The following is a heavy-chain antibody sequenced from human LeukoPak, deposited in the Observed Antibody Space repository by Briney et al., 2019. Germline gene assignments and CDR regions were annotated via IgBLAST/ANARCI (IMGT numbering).Heavy chain of an antibody. Sequence: GRCLRLSCAASGFTFDDYAMHWVRQAPGKGLEWGSGISWNSGSIGYADSVKGRFTISRDNAKNSLYLQMNSLRAEDTALYYCAKDSSGYPRAFDIWGQGTMVTVSS. V-gene: IGHV3-9*01. CDR3: AKDSSGYPRAFDI. CDR2: ISWNSGSI. J-gene: IGHJ3*02. D-gene: IGHD3-22*01. CDR1: GFTFDDYA.